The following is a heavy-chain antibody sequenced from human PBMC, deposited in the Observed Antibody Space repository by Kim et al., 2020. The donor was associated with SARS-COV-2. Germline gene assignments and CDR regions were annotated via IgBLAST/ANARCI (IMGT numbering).Heavy chain of an antibody. CDR1: GYGFSSYA. J-gene: IGHJ3*01. Sequence: ASVKVSCKASGYGFSSYAMNWLRQAPGQGPEWMGWINTETGNPTYAQGFTGRYVFSLDTSVSSAYLQINDLKAEDTAGYYCAKDMLPYYYGSGNRDAFDFWGQGTMVTVSS. CDR2: INTETGNP. V-gene: IGHV7-4-1*02. CDR3: AKDMLPYYYGSGNRDAFDF. D-gene: IGHD3-10*01.